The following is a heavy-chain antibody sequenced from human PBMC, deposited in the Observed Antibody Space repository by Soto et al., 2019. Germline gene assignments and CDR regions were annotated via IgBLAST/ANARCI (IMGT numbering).Heavy chain of an antibody. J-gene: IGHJ4*03. CDR3: ERYCSGGSCSDY. D-gene: IGHD2-15*01. Sequence: EVQLVESGVGLVQPGGSLRLSCAASGFTFSSYWMSWVRQAPGNGLEWVANIKQDGSEKYYVDSVKGRFTSSRDNAKNSLYLQMNSLRAEDTAVYYCERYCSGGSCSDYWGQGTLVTVSS. V-gene: IGHV3-7*01. CDR2: IKQDGSEK. CDR1: GFTFSSYW.